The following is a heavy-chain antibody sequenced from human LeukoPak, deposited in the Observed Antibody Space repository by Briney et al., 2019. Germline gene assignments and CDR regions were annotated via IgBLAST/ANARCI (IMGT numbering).Heavy chain of an antibody. CDR1: GYTFTSYY. CDR3: ARAGDGYFDY. J-gene: IGHJ4*02. CDR2: INPNSGGT. V-gene: IGHV1-2*06. Sequence: ASVRVSCKASGYTFTSYYMHWVRQAPGQGLEWMGRINPNSGGTNSAQKFQGRVTMTRDTSISTAYMELSSLRSDDTAVYYCARAGDGYFDYWGQGALVTVSS. D-gene: IGHD7-27*01.